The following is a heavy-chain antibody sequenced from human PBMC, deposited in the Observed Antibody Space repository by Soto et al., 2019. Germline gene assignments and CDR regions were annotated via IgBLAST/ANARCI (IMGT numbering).Heavy chain of an antibody. J-gene: IGHJ4*02. CDR3: ARDKPGGDYDILTGYLDY. D-gene: IGHD3-9*01. V-gene: IGHV3-30-3*01. Sequence: QVQLVESGGGVVQPGRSLRLSCAASGFTFSSYAMHWVRQAPGKGLEWVAVISYDGSNKYYEDSVKGRFTISRDNSKNTLYLQMNSLRAEDTAVYYCARDKPGGDYDILTGYLDYWGQGTLVTFSS. CDR1: GFTFSSYA. CDR2: ISYDGSNK.